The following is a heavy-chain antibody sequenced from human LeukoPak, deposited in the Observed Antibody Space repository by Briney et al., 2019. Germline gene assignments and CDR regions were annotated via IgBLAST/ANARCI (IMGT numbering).Heavy chain of an antibody. J-gene: IGHJ4*02. CDR3: ARLTYYDISLDVTTGYYFDY. CDR1: GGSFSGYY. D-gene: IGHD3-9*01. V-gene: IGHV4-34*01. CDR2: INHSGST. Sequence: SETLSLTCAVYGGSFSGYYWSWIRQPPGKGLEWIGEINHSGSTNYNPSLKSRVTISVDTSKNQFSLKLRSVTAADTAVYYCARLTYYDISLDVTTGYYFDYWGQGTLVTVSS.